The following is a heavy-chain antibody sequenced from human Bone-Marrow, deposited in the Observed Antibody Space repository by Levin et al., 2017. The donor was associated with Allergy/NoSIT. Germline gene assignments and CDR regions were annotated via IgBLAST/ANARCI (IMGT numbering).Heavy chain of an antibody. Sequence: PSETLSLTCAVYGGSFSGYYWSWIRQPPGKGLEWIGEINHSGSTNYNPSLKSRVTISVDTSKNQFSLKLSSVTAADTAVYYCARGPPPHGTTPSYYYYGMDVWGQGTTVTVSS. J-gene: IGHJ6*02. CDR3: ARGPPPHGTTPSYYYYGMDV. CDR1: GGSFSGYY. V-gene: IGHV4-34*01. D-gene: IGHD1-7*01. CDR2: INHSGST.